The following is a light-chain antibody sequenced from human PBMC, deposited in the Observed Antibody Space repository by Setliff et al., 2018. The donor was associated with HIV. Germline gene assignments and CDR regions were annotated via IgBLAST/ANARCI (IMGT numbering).Light chain of an antibody. J-gene: IGLJ1*01. V-gene: IGLV2-11*01. CDR3: CSYAGSYTGV. CDR2: DVS. Sequence: QSVLTQPRSVSGSPGQSVTISCTGTSSDVGGYNYVSWYQQHPGNAPKLIIYDVSERPSGVPDRFSGSKSGNTASLTISGLQAEDEADYYCCSYAGSYTGVFGTGTKVTVL. CDR1: SSDVGGYNY.